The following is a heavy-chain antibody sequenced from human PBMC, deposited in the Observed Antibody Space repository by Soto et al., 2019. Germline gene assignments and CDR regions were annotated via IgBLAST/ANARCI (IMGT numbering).Heavy chain of an antibody. CDR3: ASARSGVVVPFDY. D-gene: IGHD2-21*01. CDR1: GFTVSSNY. Sequence: GGSLRLSCAASGFTVSSNYMSWVRQAPGKGLEWVSVIYSGGSTYYADSVKGRFTISRDNSKNTLYLQMNSLRAEDTAVYYCASARSGVVVPFDYWGQGTLVTVSS. V-gene: IGHV3-66*01. J-gene: IGHJ4*02. CDR2: IYSGGST.